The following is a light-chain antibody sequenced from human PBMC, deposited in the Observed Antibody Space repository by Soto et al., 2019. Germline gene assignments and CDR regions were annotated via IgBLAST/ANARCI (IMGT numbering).Light chain of an antibody. CDR2: AAS. CDR3: QQYNSYWT. Sequence: DIQMTQSPSSLSASVGDRVTITCRASQSISRYLNWYQHKPGKAPKVLIYAASNLQSGVPSRFSGSGSGTEFTLTISSLQPDDFATYYCQQYNSYWTFGQGTKVDIK. V-gene: IGKV1-39*01. CDR1: QSISRY. J-gene: IGKJ1*01.